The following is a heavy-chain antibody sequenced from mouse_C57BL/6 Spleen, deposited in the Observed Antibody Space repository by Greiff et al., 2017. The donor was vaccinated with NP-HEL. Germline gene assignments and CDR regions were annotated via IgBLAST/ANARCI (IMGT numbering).Heavy chain of an antibody. CDR2: IWSDGST. Sequence: QVQLQQSGPGLVAPSQSLSITCTVSGFSLTSYGVHWVRQPPGKGLEWLVVIWSDGSTTYNSALKSRLSISKDNSKSQVFLKMNSLQTDDAAMYYCARHGGYTNWYFDVWGTGTTVTVSS. D-gene: IGHD3-2*02. J-gene: IGHJ1*03. CDR1: GFSLTSYG. V-gene: IGHV2-6-1*01. CDR3: ARHGGYTNWYFDV.